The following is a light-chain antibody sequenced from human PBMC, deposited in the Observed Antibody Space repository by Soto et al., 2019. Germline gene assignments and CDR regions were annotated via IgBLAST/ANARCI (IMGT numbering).Light chain of an antibody. V-gene: IGKV1-39*01. Sequence: DIQMTQSPSSLSASVGDRITISCRASQSVDSHLNWYQQLPGKAPKLLIYGASTLQSGVPSRFSSSGSGTDFTLRISRLQPEDFATYYCQEHYSDSYTFGPGTKVDVK. CDR1: QSVDSH. CDR2: GAS. CDR3: QEHYSDSYT. J-gene: IGKJ3*01.